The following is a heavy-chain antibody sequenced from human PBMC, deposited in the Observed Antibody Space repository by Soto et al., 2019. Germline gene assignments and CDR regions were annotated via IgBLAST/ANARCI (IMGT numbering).Heavy chain of an antibody. CDR1: GYTFTSYD. J-gene: IGHJ6*02. CDR3: AVSVYYGGDCSPTDYYGMDV. Sequence: ASVKVSCKASGYTFTSYDINWVRQATGQGLEWMGWMNPNSGNTGYAQKFQGRVTMTRNTSISTAYMELSSLRSEDTAVYYCAVSVYYGGDCSPTDYYGMDVWGQGTTVTVSS. V-gene: IGHV1-8*01. CDR2: MNPNSGNT. D-gene: IGHD2-21*02.